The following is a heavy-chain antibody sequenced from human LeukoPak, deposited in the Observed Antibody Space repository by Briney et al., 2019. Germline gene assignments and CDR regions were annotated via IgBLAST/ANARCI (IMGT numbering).Heavy chain of an antibody. Sequence: SETLSLTCTVSGGSISSYYWSCIRQPPGKGLEWIGYIYYSGSTNYNPSLKSRVTISVDTSKNQFSLKLSSVTAADTAVYYCARDYYYGSETDAFDIWGQGTMVTVSS. J-gene: IGHJ3*02. CDR2: IYYSGST. CDR1: GGSISSYY. CDR3: ARDYYYGSETDAFDI. D-gene: IGHD3-10*01. V-gene: IGHV4-59*01.